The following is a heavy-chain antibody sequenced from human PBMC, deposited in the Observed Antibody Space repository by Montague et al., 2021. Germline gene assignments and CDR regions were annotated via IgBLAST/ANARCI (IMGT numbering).Heavy chain of an antibody. D-gene: IGHD1-26*01. V-gene: IGHV4-34*01. CDR1: GDSFTDYY. Sequence: SETLSLTCDIYGDSFTDYYWSWIRQTPGKGLEWIGETNHRGATKYNPPLKTRVSLSLDTSKSQLSLTLQSVTAADTAVYYCVAVKWERQTRDYFEQWGPGILVSVSS. J-gene: IGHJ4*02. CDR3: VAVKWERQTRDYFEQ. CDR2: TNHRGAT.